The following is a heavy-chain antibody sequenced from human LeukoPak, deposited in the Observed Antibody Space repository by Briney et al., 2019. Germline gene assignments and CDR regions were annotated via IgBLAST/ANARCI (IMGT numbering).Heavy chain of an antibody. CDR1: GGSISSSSYY. J-gene: IGHJ4*02. Sequence: PSETLSLTCTVSGGSISSSSYYWGWIRQPPGKGLEWIGSIYYSGSTYYNPSLKSRVTISVDTSKNQFSLKLSSVTAADTAVYYCARLPQIFDIVPAYFDYWGQGTLVTVSS. D-gene: IGHD2-15*01. CDR3: ARLPQIFDIVPAYFDY. V-gene: IGHV4-39*01. CDR2: IYYSGST.